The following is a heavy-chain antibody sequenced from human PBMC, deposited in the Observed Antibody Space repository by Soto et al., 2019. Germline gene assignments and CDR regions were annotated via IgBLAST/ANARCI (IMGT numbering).Heavy chain of an antibody. CDR1: GYTLTSYG. D-gene: IGHD3-3*01. CDR2: ISAYNGNT. CDR3: ARAVPSYDFWSGFRPPEAYYMDV. J-gene: IGHJ6*03. V-gene: IGHV1-18*01. Sequence: VKVSCRASGYTLTSYGISLVRQAPGQGLEWMGWISAYNGNTNYAQKLQGRVTMTTDTSTSTAYMELRSLRSDDTAVYYCARAVPSYDFWSGFRPPEAYYMDVWGKGTTVTVSS.